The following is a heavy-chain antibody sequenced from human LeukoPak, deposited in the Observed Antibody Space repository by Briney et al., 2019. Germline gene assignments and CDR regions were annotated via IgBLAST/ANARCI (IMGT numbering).Heavy chain of an antibody. CDR3: ARYCGGDCYAGSLDY. D-gene: IGHD2-21*02. J-gene: IGHJ4*02. V-gene: IGHV3-21*01. CDR2: ISSSSSYI. Sequence: GGSLRLSCAASGFTFSSYSMNWVRLAPGKGLEWVSSISSSSSYIYYADSVKGRFTISRDNAKNSLYLQMNSLRAEDTAVYYCARYCGGDCYAGSLDYWGQGTLVTVSS. CDR1: GFTFSSYS.